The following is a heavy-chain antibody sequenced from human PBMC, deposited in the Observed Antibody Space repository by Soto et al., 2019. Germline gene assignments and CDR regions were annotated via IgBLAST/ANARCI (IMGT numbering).Heavy chain of an antibody. V-gene: IGHV3-15*07. D-gene: IGHD3-9*01. J-gene: IGHJ6*02. CDR3: TTDLTDILPWDV. Sequence: GGPLRLSCTSSYFTFSNAWMNWVLQYPGKWLEWFGRIKSKTDGGTTDYAAPVKGRFTISRDDSKNTLYLQMNSLKTEDTAVYYCTTDLTDILPWDVWGQGTTVTVSS. CDR1: YFTFSNAW. CDR2: IKSKTDGGTT.